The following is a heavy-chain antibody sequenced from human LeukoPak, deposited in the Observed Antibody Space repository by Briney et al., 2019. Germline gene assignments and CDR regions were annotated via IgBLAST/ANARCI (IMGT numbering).Heavy chain of an antibody. CDR2: IYYSGST. CDR1: GGSISSSSYY. D-gene: IGHD3-16*02. J-gene: IGHJ4*02. Sequence: SETLSLTCPVSGGSISSSSYYWGWIRQPPGKGLEWIGSIYYSGSTYYNPSLKSRVTISVDTSKNQFSLKLSSVTAADTAVYYCARQERFYDYVWGSYRPYYFDYWGQGTLVTVSS. CDR3: ARQERFYDYVWGSYRPYYFDY. V-gene: IGHV4-39*01.